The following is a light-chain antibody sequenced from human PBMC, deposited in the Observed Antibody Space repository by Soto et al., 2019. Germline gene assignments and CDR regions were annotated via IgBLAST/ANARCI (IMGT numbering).Light chain of an antibody. V-gene: IGLV2-8*01. Sequence: QSVLTQPPSASGSPGQSVTISCTGTSSDGGGYNYVSWYQQHPGKAPKLMISEVSKRPSGVPDRFSGSKSGNTAPLTVFGIQAEDEADYYCSSFAGNNHVVFGGGTQLTVL. CDR2: EVS. J-gene: IGLJ2*01. CDR1: SSDGGGYNY. CDR3: SSFAGNNHVV.